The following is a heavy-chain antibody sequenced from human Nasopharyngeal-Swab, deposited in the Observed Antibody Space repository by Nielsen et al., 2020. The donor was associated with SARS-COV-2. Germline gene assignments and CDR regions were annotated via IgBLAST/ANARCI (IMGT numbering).Heavy chain of an antibody. Sequence: SETLSLTCAVYGGSFRGYYWSWIRQPPGKGLEWIGEINHSGSTNYNPSLKSRVTISVDTSKNQFSLKLSSVTAADTAVYYCARVATVVGNDYWGQGTLVTVSS. CDR2: INHSGST. J-gene: IGHJ4*02. CDR3: ARVATVVGNDY. CDR1: GGSFRGYY. V-gene: IGHV4-34*01. D-gene: IGHD4-23*01.